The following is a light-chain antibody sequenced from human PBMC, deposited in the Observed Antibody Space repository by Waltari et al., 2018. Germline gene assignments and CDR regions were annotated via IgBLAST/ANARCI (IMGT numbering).Light chain of an antibody. CDR1: QSINNF. J-gene: IGKJ2*01. Sequence: DIQMTQSPSSLSASVGDRVTITCRANQSINNFLNWSQQKPGEAPKLLIYSPSTLQSGVPSRFSGAGSGTDFSLTIISLQPEDFASYYCQQSSTTPSTFGQGTKLEIK. CDR3: QQSSTTPST. CDR2: SPS. V-gene: IGKV1-39*01.